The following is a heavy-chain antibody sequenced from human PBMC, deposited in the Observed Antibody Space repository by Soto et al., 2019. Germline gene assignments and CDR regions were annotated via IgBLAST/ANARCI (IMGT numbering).Heavy chain of an antibody. CDR2: ISGSGGST. CDR3: ARAEYSGYDERAVEHNWFDP. CDR1: GFTFSSYS. D-gene: IGHD5-12*01. J-gene: IGHJ5*02. V-gene: IGHV3-23*01. Sequence: GGSLILSCASSGFTFSSYSMSLVRQAPGKGLEWVSAISGSGGSTYYADSVKGRFTISRDNSKNTLYLQMNSLRAEDTAVYYCARAEYSGYDERAVEHNWFDPWGQGTLVTVSP.